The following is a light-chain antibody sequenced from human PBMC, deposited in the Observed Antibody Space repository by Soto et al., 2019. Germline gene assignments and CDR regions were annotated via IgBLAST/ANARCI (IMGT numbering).Light chain of an antibody. CDR2: DAS. V-gene: IGKV3-11*01. J-gene: IGKJ5*01. CDR3: QQRSNWPPT. Sequence: EIVLTQSPATLSLSPGERATLSCRASQSVSTYLAWYQQKCGQAPRLLIYDASNRATGIPARFSGSGSGTDFTLTISSLEPDDFAVYYCQQRSNWPPTFGQGTRLEIK. CDR1: QSVSTY.